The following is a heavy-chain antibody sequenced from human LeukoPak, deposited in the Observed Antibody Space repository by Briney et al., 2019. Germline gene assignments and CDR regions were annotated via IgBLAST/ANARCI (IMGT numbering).Heavy chain of an antibody. J-gene: IGHJ4*02. CDR3: AKDFSSTIDY. CDR1: GFTFSSYW. D-gene: IGHD2-2*01. V-gene: IGHV3-74*03. CDR2: MNSDGSNT. Sequence: PGGSLRLSCAASGFTFSSYWMHWVRQAPGKGLLWVSSMNSDGSNTKYADSVKGRFTISRDNSKKSLYLQMNSLRTEDTALYYCAKDFSSTIDYWGQGTLVTVSS.